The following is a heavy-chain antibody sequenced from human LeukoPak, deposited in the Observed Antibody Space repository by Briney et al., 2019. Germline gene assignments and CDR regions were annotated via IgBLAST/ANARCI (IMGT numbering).Heavy chain of an antibody. Sequence: GGSLRLSCAASGFTFSSYAMSWVRQAPGKGLEWVSAISGSGGSTYYADSVKGRFTISRDNAKNSLYLQMNSLRAEDTAVYYCARDLLFAYYDSSGLKYWGQGTLVTVSS. CDR1: GFTFSSYA. CDR3: ARDLLFAYYDSSGLKY. V-gene: IGHV3-23*01. D-gene: IGHD3-22*01. CDR2: ISGSGGST. J-gene: IGHJ4*02.